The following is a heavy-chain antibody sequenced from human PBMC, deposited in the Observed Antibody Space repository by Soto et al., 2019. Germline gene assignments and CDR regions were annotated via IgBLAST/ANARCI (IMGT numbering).Heavy chain of an antibody. D-gene: IGHD3-16*01. V-gene: IGHV3-33*01. CDR1: GFTFSSYG. CDR3: ARVLGGVYYYYYGMDV. Sequence: GGSLRLSCAASGFTFSSYGMHWVRQAPGKGLEWVAVIWYDGSNKYYADSVKGRFTISRDNSKITLYLQMNSLRAEDTAVYYCARVLGGVYYYYYGMDVWGQGTTVTVSS. J-gene: IGHJ6*02. CDR2: IWYDGSNK.